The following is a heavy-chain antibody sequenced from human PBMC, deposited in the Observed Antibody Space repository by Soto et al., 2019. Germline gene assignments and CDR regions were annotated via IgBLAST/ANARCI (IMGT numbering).Heavy chain of an antibody. J-gene: IGHJ4*02. V-gene: IGHV4-59*08. D-gene: IGHD3-3*01. CDR1: GGSISSYY. Sequence: SETLSLTCTVSGGSISSYYWSWIRQPPGKGLEWIGYIYYSGSTNYNPSLKSRVTISVDTSKNQFSLKLSSVTAADTAVYYCARLNTIRFLEWLPSFFDYWGQGTLVTVSS. CDR2: IYYSGST. CDR3: ARLNTIRFLEWLPSFFDY.